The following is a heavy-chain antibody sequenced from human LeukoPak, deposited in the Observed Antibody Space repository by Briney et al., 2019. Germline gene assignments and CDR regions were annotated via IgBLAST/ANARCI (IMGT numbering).Heavy chain of an antibody. D-gene: IGHD3-22*01. CDR2: ISGSGGST. Sequence: GGSLRLSCAASGFTFSSYAMSWVRQAPGKGLEWVSAISGSGGSTYYADSVKGRFTISRDSSKNTLYLQMNSLRAEDTAVYYCAKDRSSGYYYRGDAFDIWGQGTMVTVSS. J-gene: IGHJ3*02. CDR1: GFTFSSYA. CDR3: AKDRSSGYYYRGDAFDI. V-gene: IGHV3-23*01.